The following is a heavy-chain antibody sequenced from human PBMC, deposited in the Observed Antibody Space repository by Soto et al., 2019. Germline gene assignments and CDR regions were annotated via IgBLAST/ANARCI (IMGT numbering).Heavy chain of an antibody. CDR1: GGTFSSYA. Sequence: QVQLVQSGAEVKKPGSSVKVSCKASGGTFSSYAISWVRQAPGQGLEWMGGIIPIFGTANYAQKFQGRVTITADKSTSTAYMELSSLRSEDTAVYYCAIDPLTSSAQDGRGGFDPWGQGTLVTVSS. CDR3: AIDPLTSSAQDGRGGFDP. J-gene: IGHJ5*02. V-gene: IGHV1-69*06. D-gene: IGHD3-22*01. CDR2: IIPIFGTA.